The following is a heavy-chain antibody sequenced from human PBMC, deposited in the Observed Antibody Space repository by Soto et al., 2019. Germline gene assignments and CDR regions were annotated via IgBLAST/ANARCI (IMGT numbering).Heavy chain of an antibody. J-gene: IGHJ4*02. CDR3: VRGQWLPRGEY. Sequence: PSETLSLTCDVYGGSFSGFFWTWIRQPPGKGLEWIGETNHSGSTNYNPSLRSRVTFSMDMSENQFSLRLTSVTAADTAVYYCVRGQWLPRGEYWGQGTLVTVSS. D-gene: IGHD6-19*01. CDR2: TNHSGST. V-gene: IGHV4-34*01. CDR1: GGSFSGFF.